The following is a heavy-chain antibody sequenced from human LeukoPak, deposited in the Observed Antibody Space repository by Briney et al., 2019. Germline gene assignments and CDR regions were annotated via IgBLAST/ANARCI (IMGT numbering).Heavy chain of an antibody. D-gene: IGHD1-1*01. Sequence: PSETLSLTCTVPGYSISSGGYYWRWFRQHPGKGLEWIGYIYYSGSTYYKPSLKSQVTISVDTSKNQFSLKRSSVTAADTAVYYCARERNGEAFDYWGQGTLVTASS. CDR3: ARERNGEAFDY. V-gene: IGHV4-31*01. CDR1: GYSISSGGYY. CDR2: IYYSGST. J-gene: IGHJ4*02.